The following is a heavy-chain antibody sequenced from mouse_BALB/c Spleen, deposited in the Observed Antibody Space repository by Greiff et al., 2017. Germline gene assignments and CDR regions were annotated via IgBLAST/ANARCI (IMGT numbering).Heavy chain of an antibody. Sequence: VKVVESGPELVKPGASVKMSCKASGYTFTDYVISWVKQRTGQGLEWIGEIYPGSGSTYYNEKFKGKATLTADKSSNTAYMQLSSLTSEDTAVYFCARGGYDGFAYWGQGTLVTVSA. D-gene: IGHD2-12*01. J-gene: IGHJ3*01. CDR3: ARGGYDGFAY. V-gene: IGHV1-77*01. CDR2: IYPGSGST. CDR1: GYTFTDYV.